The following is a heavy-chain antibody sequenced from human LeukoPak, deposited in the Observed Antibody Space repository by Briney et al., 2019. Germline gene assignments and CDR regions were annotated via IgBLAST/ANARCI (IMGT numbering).Heavy chain of an antibody. D-gene: IGHD3-22*01. J-gene: IGHJ4*02. V-gene: IGHV4-39*07. CDR3: ARAHSPYDSSGCPHFDY. CDR2: IYSPGNT. CDR1: GASLSSRTYY. Sequence: SETLSLTCSVSGASLSSRTYYWAWIRQPPGKGLEWIASIYSPGNTFYNPSLKSRVTISVDTSKNQFSLKLSSVTAADTAVYYCARAHSPYDSSGCPHFDYWGQGTLVTVSS.